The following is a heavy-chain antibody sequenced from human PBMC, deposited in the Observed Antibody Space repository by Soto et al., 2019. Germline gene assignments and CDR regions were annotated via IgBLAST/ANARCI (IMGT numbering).Heavy chain of an antibody. J-gene: IGHJ4*02. D-gene: IGHD3-9*01. CDR3: AKTESFNGYYNAFDS. CDR1: RFSFTGYS. CDR2: VSGGAGSA. Sequence: GSLRLSGASSRFSFTGYSVAFGPHAPGKGLKWVSTVSGGAGSAYYADCVKGRFTIPRDNSGHTVYLQMNSLNAGDTALYSCAKTESFNGYYNAFDSWGQGTRVTVCS. V-gene: IGHV3-23*01.